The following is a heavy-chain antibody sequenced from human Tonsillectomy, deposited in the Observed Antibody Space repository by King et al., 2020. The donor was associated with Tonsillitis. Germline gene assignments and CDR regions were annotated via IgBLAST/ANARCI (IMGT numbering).Heavy chain of an antibody. CDR1: GFAFSSYG. Sequence: VQLVESGGGVVQPGGSLRLSCAASGFAFSSYGMHWVRQAPGKGLEWVAFIRYDGSNKYYADSVKGRFSIPRDNSKNTLYLEMNSLGAEVTAVYYCARDRGVDYGWGSYRPGEYWGQGALVTVSS. D-gene: IGHD3-16*02. J-gene: IGHJ4*02. CDR3: ARDRGVDYGWGSYRPGEY. CDR2: IRYDGSNK. V-gene: IGHV3-30*02.